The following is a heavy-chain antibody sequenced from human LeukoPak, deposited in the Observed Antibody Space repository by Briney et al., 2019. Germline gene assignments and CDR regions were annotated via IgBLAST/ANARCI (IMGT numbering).Heavy chain of an antibody. CDR3: ATSSSPYSSSNSYYYGMDF. CDR2: ISSGSSVK. D-gene: IGHD6-13*01. J-gene: IGHJ6*02. V-gene: IGHV3-48*01. CDR1: GFTFSSHN. Sequence: GGSLRLSCAASGFTFSSHNMNWVRQAPGKGLEWVSYISSGSSVKYYADSVEGRFTISRDNAKNSLYLQMNSLRAEDTAVYYCATSSSPYSSSNSYYYGMDFWGQGTTVTVSS.